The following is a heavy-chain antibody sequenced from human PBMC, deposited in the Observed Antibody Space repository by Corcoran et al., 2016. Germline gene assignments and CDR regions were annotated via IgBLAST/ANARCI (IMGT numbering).Heavy chain of an antibody. D-gene: IGHD3-3*01. CDR2: IYYSGST. J-gene: IGHJ6*02. V-gene: IGHV4-59*01. CDR1: GGSISSYY. Sequence: QVQLQESGPGLVKPSETLSLTCTVSGGSISSYYWSWIRQPPGKGLEWIGYIYYSGSTNYNPSLKSRVTISVDTSKNQFSLKLSSVTAADTAVYYCARGPPYYDFWSGPSQGGMDVWGQGTTVTVSS. CDR3: ARGPPYYDFWSGPSQGGMDV.